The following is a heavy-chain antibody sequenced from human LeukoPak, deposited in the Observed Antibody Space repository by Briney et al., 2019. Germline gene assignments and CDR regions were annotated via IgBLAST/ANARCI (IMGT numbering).Heavy chain of an antibody. CDR3: ARTSHYVDIAATIPYGIYYFDY. J-gene: IGHJ4*02. V-gene: IGHV1-8*01. CDR1: GYTFTSYD. CDR2: MNPNSGNT. Sequence: ASVKVSCKASGYTFTSYDINWVRQATGQGLEWMGWMNPNSGNTGYAQKFQGRVTMTRNTSISTAYMELSSLRSDDTAVYYCARTSHYVDIAATIPYGIYYFDYWGQGTLVTVSS. D-gene: IGHD5-12*01.